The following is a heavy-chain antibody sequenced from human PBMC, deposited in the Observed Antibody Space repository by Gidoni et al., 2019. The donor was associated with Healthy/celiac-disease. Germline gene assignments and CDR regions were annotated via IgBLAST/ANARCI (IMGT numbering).Heavy chain of an antibody. Sequence: EVQLVESGGGLVTPGGSLRLPCAASGFTFSNAWMSWGRQAPGKGLEWVGRIKSKTDGGTTDYAAPVKGRFTISRDDSKNTLYLQMNSLKTEDTAVYYCTTDVFYYDSSGYYYADAFDIWGQGTMVTVSS. CDR1: GFTFSNAW. J-gene: IGHJ3*02. V-gene: IGHV3-15*01. CDR3: TTDVFYYDSSGYYYADAFDI. D-gene: IGHD3-22*01. CDR2: IKSKTDGGTT.